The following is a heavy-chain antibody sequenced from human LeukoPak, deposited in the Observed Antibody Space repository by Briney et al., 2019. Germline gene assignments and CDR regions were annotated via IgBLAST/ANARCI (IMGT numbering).Heavy chain of an antibody. CDR1: GGSISSYY. D-gene: IGHD1-14*01. J-gene: IGHJ5*02. CDR3: ARDPDGPLPWFDP. Sequence: PSETLSLTCTVSGGSISSYYWSWIRQPPGKGLEWIGYIYYSGSTNYNPSLKSRVTISVDTSKNQFSLKLSSATAADTAVYYCARDPDGPLPWFDPWGQGTLVTVSS. CDR2: IYYSGST. V-gene: IGHV4-59*01.